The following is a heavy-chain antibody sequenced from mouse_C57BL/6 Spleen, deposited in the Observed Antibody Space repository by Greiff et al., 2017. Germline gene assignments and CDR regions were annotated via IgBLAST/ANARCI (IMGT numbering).Heavy chain of an antibody. D-gene: IGHD2-4*01. V-gene: IGHV14-2*01. CDR1: GFNIKDYY. J-gene: IGHJ4*01. CDR3: ASLCYEYEDGYYAMDY. CDR2: IDPEDGET. Sequence: EVQGVESGAELVKPGASVKLSCTASGFNIKDYYMHWVKQRTEQGLEWIGRIDPEDGETKYAPKFQGKATITADTSSNTAYLQLRSLTSEDTAVYSGASLCYEYEDGYYAMDYWGQGTSVTVSS.